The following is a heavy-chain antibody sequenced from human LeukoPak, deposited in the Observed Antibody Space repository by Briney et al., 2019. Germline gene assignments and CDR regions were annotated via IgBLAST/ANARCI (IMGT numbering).Heavy chain of an antibody. CDR2: IYDSGGT. J-gene: IGHJ6*02. Sequence: PSETLSLTCTVSGGSISNSSYYWSWIRQPPGKGLEWIGHIYDSGGTSYNPSLKSRVTISLDTSKNQYSLKLSSVTAADTAVYYCARSSIFRAGAVPGTWVGYYHNGVDVWGQGTTATVSS. V-gene: IGHV4-61*01. CDR3: ARSSIFRAGAVPGTWVGYYHNGVDV. CDR1: GGSISNSSYY. D-gene: IGHD6-19*01.